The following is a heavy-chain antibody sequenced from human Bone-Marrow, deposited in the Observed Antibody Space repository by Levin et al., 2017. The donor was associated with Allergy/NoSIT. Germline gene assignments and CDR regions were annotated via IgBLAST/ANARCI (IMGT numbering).Heavy chain of an antibody. J-gene: IGHJ3*02. CDR2: ISWNSGSI. CDR1: GFTFDDYA. CDR3: AKSPRRYYDSSGSAFDI. D-gene: IGHD3-22*01. V-gene: IGHV3-9*01. Sequence: GGSLRLSCAASGFTFDDYAMHWVRQAPGKGLEWVSGISWNSGSIGYADSVKGRFTISRDNAKNSLYLQMNSLRAEDTALYYCAKSPRRYYDSSGSAFDIWGQGTMVTVSS.